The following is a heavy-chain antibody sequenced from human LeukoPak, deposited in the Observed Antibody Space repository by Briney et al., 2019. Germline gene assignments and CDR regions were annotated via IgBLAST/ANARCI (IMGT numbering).Heavy chain of an antibody. D-gene: IGHD4-17*01. J-gene: IGHJ4*02. Sequence: PSETLSLTCTVSGDSISSNSYYWGWIRQPPGKGLEWIGSVYHSGSTYYNPSLKSRVTISVDTSRNQFSLKLSSVTAADTAVYYCARDGTTVTTPSFDYWGQGTLVTVSS. CDR1: GDSISSNSYY. CDR2: VYHSGST. V-gene: IGHV4-39*07. CDR3: ARDGTTVTTPSFDY.